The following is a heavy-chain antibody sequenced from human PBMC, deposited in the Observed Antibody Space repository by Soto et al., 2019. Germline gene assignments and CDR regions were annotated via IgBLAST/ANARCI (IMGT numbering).Heavy chain of an antibody. CDR2: VQMSGTT. J-gene: IGHJ5*02. CDR3: AKDRSTMRWFDP. D-gene: IGHD1-1*01. V-gene: IGHV4-4*07. CDR1: GASVRSYH. Sequence: NPSETLSLTCAVSGASVRSYHWSWIRQAAGKGLEWIGRVQMSGTTNYNPSLKTRVTMSLDTSRNEVSLTMTSVTAADTAVYFCAKDRSTMRWFDPWGQGILVTVS.